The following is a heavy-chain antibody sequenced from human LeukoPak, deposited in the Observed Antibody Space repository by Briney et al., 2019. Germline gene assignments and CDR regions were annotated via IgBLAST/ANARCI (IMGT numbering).Heavy chain of an antibody. CDR1: GSIFTSYW. D-gene: IGHD6-13*01. CDR2: IYPGDSDI. CDR3: AGAAAGTAIDS. J-gene: IGHJ4*02. Sequence: GESLKISCKGSGSIFTSYWIGWVRQLPGKGLEWMGIIYPGDSDIRYSPSFQGQFTISADKSISTAYLQWSSLKASDTAIYYCAGAAAGTAIDSWGQGTLVTVSS. V-gene: IGHV5-51*01.